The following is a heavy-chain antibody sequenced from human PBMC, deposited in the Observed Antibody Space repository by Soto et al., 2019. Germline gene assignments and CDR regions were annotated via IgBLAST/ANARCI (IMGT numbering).Heavy chain of an antibody. D-gene: IGHD3-9*01. CDR2: IVNSGDT. J-gene: IGHJ4*02. CDR1: GDSISSDNYY. Sequence: QVLLRESGPGLVEPSQTLSLTCSVSGDSISSDNYYWSWIRQPTGQGLEGVAHIVNSGDTYYNPSLLSRRIMSVDKSRTHFSLKLSSVTVADSAVYFYARGHTLTGCDLTGRDYLDYWGQGILVTVSS. CDR3: ARGHTLTGCDLTGRDYLDY. V-gene: IGHV4-30-4*01.